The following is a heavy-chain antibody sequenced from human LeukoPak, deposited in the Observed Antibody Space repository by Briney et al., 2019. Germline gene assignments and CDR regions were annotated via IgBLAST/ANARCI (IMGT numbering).Heavy chain of an antibody. CDR1: GFTFSSYS. V-gene: IGHV3-23*01. CDR3: ARRDVLDGQWLFFDY. CDR2: ISGDTRST. J-gene: IGHJ4*02. Sequence: PGGSLRLSCAASGFTFSSYSMNWVRQAPGKGLEWVSTISGDTRSTNYADSVKGRFTISRDNSKNTLYLQMHSLRAEDTAVYYCARRDVLDGQWLFFDYWGQGTLVTVSS. D-gene: IGHD3-22*01.